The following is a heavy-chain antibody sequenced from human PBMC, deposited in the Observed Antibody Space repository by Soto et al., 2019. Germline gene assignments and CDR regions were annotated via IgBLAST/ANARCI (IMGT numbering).Heavy chain of an antibody. J-gene: IGHJ4*02. D-gene: IGHD6-6*01. CDR1: GGTFSTYA. CDR3: ARDRPSKYSSSAPMDY. V-gene: IGHV1-69*13. Sequence: SVKVSCKASGGTFSTYAISWVRQAPGQGLEWMGGIIPIFGTANYAQKFQGRVTITADESTSTAYMELSSLRSEDTAVYYCARDRPSKYSSSAPMDYWGQGTLVTGSS. CDR2: IIPIFGTA.